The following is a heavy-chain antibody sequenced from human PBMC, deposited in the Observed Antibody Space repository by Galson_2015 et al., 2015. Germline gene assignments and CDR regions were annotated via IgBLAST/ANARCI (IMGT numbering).Heavy chain of an antibody. CDR3: ARDWNRVGAHYYFDY. CDR1: GFTFSSYS. J-gene: IGHJ4*02. V-gene: IGHV3-21*01. D-gene: IGHD1-26*01. Sequence: SLRLSCAASGFTFSSYSMNWVRQAPGKGLEWVSSISSSSSYIYYADSVKGRFTISRDNAKNSLYLQMNSLRAEDTAVYYCARDWNRVGAHYYFDYWGQGTLVTVSS. CDR2: ISSSSSYI.